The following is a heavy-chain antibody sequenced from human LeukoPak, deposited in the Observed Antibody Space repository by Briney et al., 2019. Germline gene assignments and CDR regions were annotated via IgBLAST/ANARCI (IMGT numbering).Heavy chain of an antibody. CDR1: GGSISNGGYS. V-gene: IGHV4-31*03. D-gene: IGHD1-26*01. J-gene: IGHJ4*02. Sequence: PSQTLSLTCTVSGGSISNGGYSWSWIRQLPGKGLEWIGYIYYSGNTYYNPSLKSRVVISVDTSKNQFSLKLSSVTAADTAVYYCARRRGSYPFDYWGQGTLVTVSS. CDR3: ARRRGSYPFDY. CDR2: IYYSGNT.